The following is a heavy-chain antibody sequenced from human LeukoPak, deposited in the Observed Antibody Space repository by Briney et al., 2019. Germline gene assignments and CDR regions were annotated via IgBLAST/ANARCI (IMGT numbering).Heavy chain of an antibody. CDR3: AGGEGIAVAGTGPHHGY. Sequence: GGSLRLSCAASGFTFDDYAMHWVRQAPGKGLEWVSGISWNSGSVGYADSVKGRFTISRDNAKNSLYLQMNSLRAEDTAVYYCAGGEGIAVAGTGPHHGYWGQGTLVTVSS. CDR1: GFTFDDYA. CDR2: ISWNSGSV. V-gene: IGHV3-9*01. J-gene: IGHJ4*02. D-gene: IGHD6-19*01.